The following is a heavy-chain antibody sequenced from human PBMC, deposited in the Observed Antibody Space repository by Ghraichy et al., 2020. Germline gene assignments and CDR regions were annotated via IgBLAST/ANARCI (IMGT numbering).Heavy chain of an antibody. CDR1: GFTFSGYW. V-gene: IGHV3-7*01. J-gene: IGHJ6*02. D-gene: IGHD6-25*01. CDR2: IKQDGSEE. CDR3: AKNIVAAGKYYYYYYGMDV. Sequence: GGSLRLSCAASGFTFSGYWMSWVRQAPGKGLEWVASIKQDGSEEHYVDSVKGRFTISRDNAKNSLSLQMNSLRAEDTAVYYCAKNIVAAGKYYYYYYGMDVWGQGNTVTVSS.